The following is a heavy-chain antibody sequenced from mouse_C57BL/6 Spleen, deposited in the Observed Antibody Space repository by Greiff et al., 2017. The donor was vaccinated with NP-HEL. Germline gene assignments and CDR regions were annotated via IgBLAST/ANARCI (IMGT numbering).Heavy chain of an antibody. CDR3: AQMAGYYFYYAMDY. Sequence: EVQLQQSGPELVKPGASVKISCKASGYTFTDYYMNWVKQSHGKSLEWIGDINPNNGGTSYNQKFKGKATLTVDKSSSTAYMELRSLTSEDSAVYYCAQMAGYYFYYAMDYWGQGTSVTVSS. J-gene: IGHJ4*01. CDR2: INPNNGGT. CDR1: GYTFTDYY. D-gene: IGHD2-3*01. V-gene: IGHV1-26*01.